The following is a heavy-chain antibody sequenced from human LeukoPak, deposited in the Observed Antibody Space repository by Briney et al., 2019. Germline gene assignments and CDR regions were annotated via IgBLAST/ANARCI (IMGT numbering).Heavy chain of an antibody. CDR3: ARGYYYDSSGYSPGRPFDY. V-gene: IGHV4-39*01. CDR2: IYYSGST. J-gene: IGHJ4*02. Sequence: SETLSLTCTVSGVSISSSSYYWGWIRQPPGKGLEWIGSIYYSGSTYYNPSLKSRVTISVDTSKNQFSLKLSSVTAADTAVYYCARGYYYDSSGYSPGRPFDYWGQGTLVTVSS. D-gene: IGHD3-22*01. CDR1: GVSISSSSYY.